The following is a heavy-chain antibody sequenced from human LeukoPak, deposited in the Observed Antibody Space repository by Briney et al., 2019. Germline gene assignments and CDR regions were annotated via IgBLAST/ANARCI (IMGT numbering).Heavy chain of an antibody. Sequence: GGSLRLSCAASGFTFSSYAMHWVRQAPGKGLEWVAVISYDGSNKYYADSVKGRFTISRDNSKNTLYLQMNSLRAEDTAVYYCARDWLNPYYYDSSGTALDDYWGQGTLVTVSS. V-gene: IGHV3-30*04. D-gene: IGHD3-22*01. J-gene: IGHJ4*02. CDR3: ARDWLNPYYYDSSGTALDDY. CDR2: ISYDGSNK. CDR1: GFTFSSYA.